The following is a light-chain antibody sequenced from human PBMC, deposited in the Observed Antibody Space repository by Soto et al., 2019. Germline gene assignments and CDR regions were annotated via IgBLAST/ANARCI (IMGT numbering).Light chain of an antibody. Sequence: DIQLTQSPSFLSASVGDRVTITCRASQAISTYFAWYQQKPGEAPKLLIYAASRLQSGVPSRFSGGGSGTEFTLTISSLQPEDFATYYCQQVHTYPLTLGPGTKLDIK. CDR1: QAISTY. V-gene: IGKV1-9*01. CDR2: AAS. J-gene: IGKJ3*01. CDR3: QQVHTYPLT.